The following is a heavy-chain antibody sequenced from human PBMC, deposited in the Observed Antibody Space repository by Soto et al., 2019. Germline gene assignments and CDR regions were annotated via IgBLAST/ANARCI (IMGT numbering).Heavy chain of an antibody. J-gene: IGHJ5*02. CDR3: ARPCRGVTCHWFVP. V-gene: IGHV4-34*01. CDR1: GGSFSGYY. Sequence: SETLSLACAVYGGSFSGYYWSWIRQPPGKGLEWIGEINHSGSTNYNPSLKSRVTISVDTSKNQFSLTLTSVTAADTAVYYCARPCRGVTCHWFVPWGQGTLVTVSS. CDR2: INHSGST. D-gene: IGHD2-15*01.